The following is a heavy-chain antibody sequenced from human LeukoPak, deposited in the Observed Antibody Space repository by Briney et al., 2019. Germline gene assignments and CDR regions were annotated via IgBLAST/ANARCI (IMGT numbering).Heavy chain of an antibody. J-gene: IGHJ4*02. V-gene: IGHV3-74*01. Sequence: HPGGSLRLSCAASGFTFSSYWMHWVRHAPGKGLVWVSRINSDGSSTSYADSVKGRFTISRDNAKNSLYLQMNSLRAEDTAVYYCALIAVAGTGSFDYWGQGTLVTVSS. CDR3: ALIAVAGTGSFDY. CDR2: INSDGSST. D-gene: IGHD6-19*01. CDR1: GFTFSSYW.